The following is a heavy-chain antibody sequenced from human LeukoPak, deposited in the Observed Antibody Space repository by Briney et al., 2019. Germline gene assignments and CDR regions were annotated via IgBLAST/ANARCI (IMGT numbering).Heavy chain of an antibody. V-gene: IGHV3-43D*04. D-gene: IGHD6-13*01. CDR2: INWDGSST. CDR1: GFTFDDYA. J-gene: IGHJ4*02. CDR3: AKTGSSWAHFDY. Sequence: GGSLRLSCAASGFTFDDYAMHWVRQAPGKVLEWVSLINWDGSSTYYADSVKGRFTISRDNSKNSLYLQMNSLRAEDTALYYCAKTGSSWAHFDYWGQGTLVTVSS.